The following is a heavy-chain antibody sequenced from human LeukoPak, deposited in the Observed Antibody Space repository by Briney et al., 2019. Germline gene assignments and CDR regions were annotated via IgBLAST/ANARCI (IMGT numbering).Heavy chain of an antibody. V-gene: IGHV3-23*01. CDR3: AKAPGTTCRRPYLYPYDY. CDR1: GFTLSSYA. D-gene: IGHD1-1*01. Sequence: TGGSLTLYCAASGFTLSSYAMSWLRQGPGKGLEWVSAISVSGNTYHADTMNGRFTMSRDTFKNTLYPQMTNLRLRNAAADYCAKAPGTTCRRPYLYPYDYWSQGTLVTVSS. CDR2: ISVSGNT. J-gene: IGHJ4*02.